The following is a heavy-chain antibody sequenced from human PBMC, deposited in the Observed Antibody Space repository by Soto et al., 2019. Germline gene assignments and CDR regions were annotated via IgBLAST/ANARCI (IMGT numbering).Heavy chain of an antibody. CDR2: ISSSGSTI. CDR1: GFTFSDYY. Sequence: QVQLVESGGGLVKPGGSLRLSCAASGFTFSDYYMSWIRQAPGKGLERVSYISSSGSTIYYADSVKGRFTISRDNAKNSLYLQMDSLRSEDTAVYYCARGGVLMATTPNWFAHWGQGTLVSVSS. J-gene: IGHJ5*02. V-gene: IGHV3-11*01. CDR3: ARGGVLMATTPNWFAH. D-gene: IGHD2-8*01.